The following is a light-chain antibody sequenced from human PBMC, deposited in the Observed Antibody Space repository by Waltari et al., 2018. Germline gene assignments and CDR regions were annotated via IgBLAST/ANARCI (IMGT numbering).Light chain of an antibody. CDR1: SSDVGGYNY. CDR2: DVS. V-gene: IGLV2-14*03. CDR3: SSYTSRSTLGV. Sequence: QSALTQPASVSGSPGQSITISCIGTSSDVGGYNYVSWYQQHPGRAPQLIIYDVSDRPSGVAFRFSGSQSGNTASLTISGLQAEDEADYYCSSYTSRSTLGVFGGGTKLTVL. J-gene: IGLJ3*02.